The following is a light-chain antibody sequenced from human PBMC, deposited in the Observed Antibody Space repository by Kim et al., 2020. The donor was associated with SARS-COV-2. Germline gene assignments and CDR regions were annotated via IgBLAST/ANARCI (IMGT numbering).Light chain of an antibody. CDR1: ENISTY. Sequence: EIVMTQSPATLSVSPGERATLSCRASENISTYLAWYQQKPGQAPRLLIYGASTRATGIPARFSGSGSGTEFTLTISSLQSEDFAIYYCQQYNDWPPGDTFGQGTKLEI. CDR2: GAS. V-gene: IGKV3-15*01. CDR3: QQYNDWPPGDT. J-gene: IGKJ2*01.